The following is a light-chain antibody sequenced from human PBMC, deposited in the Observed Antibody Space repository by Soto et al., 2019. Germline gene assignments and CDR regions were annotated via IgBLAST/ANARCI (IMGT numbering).Light chain of an antibody. Sequence: QSLLTQPPSASGTPGQRVTISCSGSSSNIGSNTVNWYHQLPGTAPKLLIYNNYQRSSGVPDRFSGSKSGTSASLAISGLQSEDEADYYCAAWDDSLNGYVLGTGTKVTVL. CDR2: NNY. J-gene: IGLJ1*01. V-gene: IGLV1-44*01. CDR1: SSNIGSNT. CDR3: AAWDDSLNGYV.